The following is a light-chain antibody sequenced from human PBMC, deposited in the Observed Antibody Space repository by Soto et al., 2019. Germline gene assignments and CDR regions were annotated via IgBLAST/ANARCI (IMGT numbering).Light chain of an antibody. CDR3: SSYTSSSIVV. CDR2: EVS. CDR1: SSDVGGYNY. V-gene: IGLV2-14*01. Sequence: LTHPASVSWSPGQSITISCTGTSSDVGGYNYVSWYQQHPGKAPKLMIYEVSNRPSGVSNRFSGSKSGNTASLTISGLQAEDEADYYCSSYTSSSIVVFGGGTKVTVL. J-gene: IGLJ2*01.